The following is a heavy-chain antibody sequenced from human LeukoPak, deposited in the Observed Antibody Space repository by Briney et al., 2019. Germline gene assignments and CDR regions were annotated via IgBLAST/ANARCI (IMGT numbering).Heavy chain of an antibody. V-gene: IGHV3-23*01. Sequence: PAGGSLRLSCAASGFTFSSYAISWVRQAPGKGLEWVSAISGSGGRTYYADSVKGRFTISRDNSKNTMYLEMNSLRAEDTAVYYCARKGGQYDTSGYGPFGHWGQGTLVTVSS. D-gene: IGHD3-22*01. J-gene: IGHJ4*02. CDR3: ARKGGQYDTSGYGPFGH. CDR1: GFTFSSYA. CDR2: ISGSGGRT.